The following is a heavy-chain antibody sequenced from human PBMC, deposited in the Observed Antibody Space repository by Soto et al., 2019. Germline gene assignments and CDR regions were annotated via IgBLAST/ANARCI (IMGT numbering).Heavy chain of an antibody. Sequence: EVQLVESGGGLVQPGGSLRLSCAASGFTFSSYSMNWVRQAPGKGLEWVSYISSSSSTIYYADSVKGRFTISRDNAKNSLYLQMNSLRAEDTAVYYCARGSYSAVIVGATIAFDIWGQGTMATVSS. V-gene: IGHV3-48*01. J-gene: IGHJ3*02. CDR1: GFTFSSYS. CDR2: ISSSSSTI. D-gene: IGHD1-26*01. CDR3: ARGSYSAVIVGATIAFDI.